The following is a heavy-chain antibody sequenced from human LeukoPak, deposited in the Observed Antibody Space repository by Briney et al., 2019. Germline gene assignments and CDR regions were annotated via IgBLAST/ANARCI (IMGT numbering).Heavy chain of an antibody. CDR1: GIRFSSYW. Sequence: GGSLRLSCVASGIRFSSYWMAWVRQAPGKGLEWVANIKYDGTHKFYADSVKGRFTISRDNAKNSLFLEMNSLRADDAAVYFCASSHDSSGNDWGQGTLVTVSS. J-gene: IGHJ4*02. CDR3: ASSHDSSGND. V-gene: IGHV3-7*01. D-gene: IGHD3-22*01. CDR2: IKYDGTHK.